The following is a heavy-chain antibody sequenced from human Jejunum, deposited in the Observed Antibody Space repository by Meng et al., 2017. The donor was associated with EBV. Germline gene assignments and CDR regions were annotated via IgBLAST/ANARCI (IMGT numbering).Heavy chain of an antibody. CDR2: IEPNSGDT. Sequence: QVQLVQSGAEVKEPXXPXRGXCXXSEYSFTAHYIHWVRQAPGQGLDWMGWIEPNSGDTRYAQKFQGRVTMTRDTSISTTYMEVSRLTSDDTAVYYCARDVAAAGSHNWFDPWGQGTLVTVSS. CDR1: EYSFTAHY. D-gene: IGHD6-13*01. J-gene: IGHJ5*02. V-gene: IGHV1-2*02. CDR3: ARDVAAAGSHNWFDP.